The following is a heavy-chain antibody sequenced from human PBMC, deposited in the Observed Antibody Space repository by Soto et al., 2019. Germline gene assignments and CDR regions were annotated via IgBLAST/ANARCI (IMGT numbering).Heavy chain of an antibody. Sequence: ASVKVSCKASGYTFTGYYMHWVRQAPGQGLEWMGWINPNSGGTNYAQEFQGRVTMTRDTSISTAYMELSRLRSDDTAVYYCARGVLLGYCSSTSCYPSSGLDGMDVWGQGTTVTVSS. CDR3: ARGVLLGYCSSTSCYPSSGLDGMDV. D-gene: IGHD2-2*01. CDR2: INPNSGGT. CDR1: GYTFTGYY. J-gene: IGHJ6*02. V-gene: IGHV1-2*02.